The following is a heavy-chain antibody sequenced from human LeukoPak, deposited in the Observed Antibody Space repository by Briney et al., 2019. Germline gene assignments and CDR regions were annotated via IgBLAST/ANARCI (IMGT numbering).Heavy chain of an antibody. J-gene: IGHJ2*01. V-gene: IGHV1-2*04. CDR3: ARDRGTMVRGVMRTHWYFDL. Sequence: ASVKVSCKASGYTFTGYYIHWVRPAPGQGLEWMGWINPNSGGTNSAQKFQGWVTMTRDTSITTAYMELSRLRSDDTAVYYCARDRGTMVRGVMRTHWYFDLWGRGTLVTVSS. CDR2: INPNSGGT. D-gene: IGHD3-10*01. CDR1: GYTFTGYY.